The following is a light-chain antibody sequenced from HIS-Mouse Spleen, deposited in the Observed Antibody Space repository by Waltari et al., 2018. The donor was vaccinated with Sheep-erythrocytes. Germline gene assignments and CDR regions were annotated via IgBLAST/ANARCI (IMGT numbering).Light chain of an antibody. V-gene: IGKV3-11*01. Sequence: SQSVSSYLAWYQQKPGQAPSVLIYDASNRATGIPARFSGSGSGTDFTLTISSLEPEDFAVYYCQQRSNWPPITFGQGTRLEIK. CDR2: DAS. J-gene: IGKJ5*01. CDR1: QSVSSY. CDR3: QQRSNWPPIT.